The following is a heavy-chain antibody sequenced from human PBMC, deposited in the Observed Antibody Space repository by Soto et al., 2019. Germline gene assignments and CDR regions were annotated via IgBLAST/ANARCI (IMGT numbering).Heavy chain of an antibody. V-gene: IGHV3-21*01. J-gene: IGHJ3*02. CDR3: ARDLTGYIDAFDI. CDR2: ISSSSSYI. Sequence: GGSLRLSCAASGFTFSSYSMNWVRQAPGKGLEWVSSISSSSSYIYYADSVKGRFTISRDNAKNSLYLQMNSLRAEDTAVYYCARDLTGYIDAFDIWGQGTMVTVSS. D-gene: IGHD6-25*01. CDR1: GFTFSSYS.